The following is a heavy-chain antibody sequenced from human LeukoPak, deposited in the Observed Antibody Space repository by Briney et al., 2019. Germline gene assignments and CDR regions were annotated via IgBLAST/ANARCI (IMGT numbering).Heavy chain of an antibody. CDR1: GGSISSGAYY. CDR3: ATLPGGQLWSSFDY. Sequence: SETLSPTCTVSGGSISSGAYYRSWIRQHPGKSLEWIGYIYYSGSTYYNPSPNSRVTISVDTSKNQFSLRLRPVTAADTAVYYCATLPGGQLWSSFDYWGQGTLVTVSS. J-gene: IGHJ4*02. V-gene: IGHV4-31*03. D-gene: IGHD5-18*01. CDR2: IYYSGST.